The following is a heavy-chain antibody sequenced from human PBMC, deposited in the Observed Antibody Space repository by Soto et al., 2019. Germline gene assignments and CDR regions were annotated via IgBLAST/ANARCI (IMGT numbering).Heavy chain of an antibody. J-gene: IGHJ4*02. CDR3: ARVPLSYTNNGYLEQ. V-gene: IGHV1-2*02. CDR1: EQTITGHY. D-gene: IGHD5-18*01. Sequence: QVQMVQSGPEVKKPGASVKISCKASEQTITGHYIQWVRQAPGQGLEWMGWINPKGDGKKYAQHFQGRITVTRDTSINTCYMELRALTSDDTAVYYCARVPLSYTNNGYLEQGGQGTLVTVSS. CDR2: INPKGDGK.